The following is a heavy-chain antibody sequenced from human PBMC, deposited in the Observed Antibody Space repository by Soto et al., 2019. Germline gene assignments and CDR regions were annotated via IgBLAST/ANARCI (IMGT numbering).Heavy chain of an antibody. D-gene: IGHD3-22*01. V-gene: IGHV3-30*09. CDR3: ARRAWDSYYAIDV. CDR1: GFTYTDFA. Sequence: VQLVESGGGEVQPGRSLRLSCAASGFTYTDFALHWVRQAPGKGLESVAIISYDGSDKYYADSVKGRFAISRDNPKNTLYLEMNSLRPEDTAVYFCARRAWDSYYAIDVWGQGTTVTVFS. J-gene: IGHJ6*02. CDR2: ISYDGSDK.